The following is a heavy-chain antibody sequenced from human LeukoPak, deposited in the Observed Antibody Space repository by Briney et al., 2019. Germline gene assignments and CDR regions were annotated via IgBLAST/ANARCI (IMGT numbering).Heavy chain of an antibody. V-gene: IGHV4-59*01. D-gene: IGHD5-18*01. CDR2: IYYSGST. CDR1: GGSISSYY. CDR3: ARGGYSYGTFDP. J-gene: IGHJ5*02. Sequence: SETLSLTCTVSGGSISSYYWSWLRQPPGKGLEWIGYIYYSGSTNYNPSLTSRVTISVDTSKNQFSLKLSSVTAADTAVYYCARGGYSYGTFDPWGQGTLVTVSS.